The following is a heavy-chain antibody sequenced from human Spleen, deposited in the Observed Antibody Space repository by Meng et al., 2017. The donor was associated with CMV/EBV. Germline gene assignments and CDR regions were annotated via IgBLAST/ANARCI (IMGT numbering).Heavy chain of an antibody. D-gene: IGHD2-2*01. CDR2: ITSTPYGGTT. Sequence: GESLKISCAVSGFTFGDYSITWVRQTPGKGLEWVGSITSTPYGGTTDYAASVKGRFTISRDDSKSIAYLQMNSLKTDDTAVYFCARDLQYCIYASCYGLGYWGQGTLVTVSS. J-gene: IGHJ4*02. CDR3: ARDLQYCIYASCYGLGY. CDR1: GFTFGDYS. V-gene: IGHV3-49*04.